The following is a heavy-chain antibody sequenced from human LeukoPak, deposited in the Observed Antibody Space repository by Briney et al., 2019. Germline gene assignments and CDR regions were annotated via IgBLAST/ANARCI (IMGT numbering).Heavy chain of an antibody. J-gene: IGHJ5*02. Sequence: AASVKVSCKASGYTFTSYYMHWVRQAPGQGLEWVGWINPKNGGSNYAQKFQGRVTMTRDRSISTAYMELSRLTSDDTAVYYCARASFWESPINWFAPWGQGTLVTVSS. CDR1: GYTFTSYY. D-gene: IGHD3-16*01. CDR2: INPKNGGS. CDR3: ARASFWESPINWFAP. V-gene: IGHV1-2*02.